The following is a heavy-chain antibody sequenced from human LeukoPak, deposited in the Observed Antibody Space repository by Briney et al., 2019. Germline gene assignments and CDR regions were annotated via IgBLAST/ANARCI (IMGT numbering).Heavy chain of an antibody. CDR2: IYYSGST. D-gene: IGHD2-15*01. CDR1: GGSISSSDYY. CDR3: ARLTIAANAFDI. J-gene: IGHJ3*02. V-gene: IGHV4-39*02. Sequence: SETLSLTCTVSGGSISSSDYYWGWFRQPPGKGLEWIGSIYYSGSTYYNPSLKSRVTISVDTSKNHFSLRLSSVTAADTAMFYCARLTIAANAFDIWGQGTMVTVSS.